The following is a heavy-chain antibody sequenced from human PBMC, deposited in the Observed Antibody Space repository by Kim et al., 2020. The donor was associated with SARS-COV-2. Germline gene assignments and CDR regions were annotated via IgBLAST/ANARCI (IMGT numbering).Heavy chain of an antibody. J-gene: IGHJ4*02. CDR1: GGSISSGSYY. Sequence: SETLSLTCTVSGGSISSGSYYWSWIRQPAGKGLEWIGRIYTSGSTNYNPSLKSRVTISVDTSKNQFSLKLSSVTAADTAVYYCARGDDYGDYVFPFGYWGQGTLVTVSS. CDR2: IYTSGST. CDR3: ARGDDYGDYVFPFGY. D-gene: IGHD4-17*01. V-gene: IGHV4-61*02.